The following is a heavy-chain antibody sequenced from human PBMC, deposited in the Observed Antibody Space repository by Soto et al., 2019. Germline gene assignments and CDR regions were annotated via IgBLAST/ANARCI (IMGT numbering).Heavy chain of an antibody. V-gene: IGHV1-18*01. CDR2: ISAYNGNT. D-gene: IGHD3-10*01. J-gene: IGHJ6*02. CDR3: ARGPSILYGWGRIGMDV. Sequence: QVQLVQSGAEVKKPGASVKVSCKASGYTFTSYGISWVRQAPGQGLEWMGWISAYNGNTNYAQKLQGRVTMTTDTSRSTAYMELRSLRSDDTAVYYCARGPSILYGWGRIGMDVWGQGTTVTVSS. CDR1: GYTFTSYG.